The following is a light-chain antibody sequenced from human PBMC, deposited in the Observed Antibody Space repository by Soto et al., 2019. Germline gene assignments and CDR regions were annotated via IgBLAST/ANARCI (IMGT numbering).Light chain of an antibody. CDR1: NIGSES. J-gene: IGLJ3*02. CDR2: YDS. V-gene: IGLV3-21*04. Sequence: SYELTQPPSVSVAPGKTARITCGGNNIGSESVHWYQQKPGQAPVLVIYYDSDRPSGIPERFSGSNSGNTATLTISRVEAGDEADYYCQVWDSSSDHRVFGGGTKLTVL. CDR3: QVWDSSSDHRV.